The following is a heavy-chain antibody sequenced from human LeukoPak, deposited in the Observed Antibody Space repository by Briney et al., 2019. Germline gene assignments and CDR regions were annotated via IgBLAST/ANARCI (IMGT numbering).Heavy chain of an antibody. CDR3: ARDFAAAVG. CDR2: TKQDGSET. Sequence: PGGSLRLSCAASGFTFSNYRMSWVRQAPGKGVEWVANTKQDGSETHYVDSVRGRFIVSRDNAVFLQMNSLGVEDMVIYYCARDFAAAVGWGQGTLVTVSS. D-gene: IGHD2-15*01. CDR1: GFTFSNYR. V-gene: IGHV3-7*01. J-gene: IGHJ4*02.